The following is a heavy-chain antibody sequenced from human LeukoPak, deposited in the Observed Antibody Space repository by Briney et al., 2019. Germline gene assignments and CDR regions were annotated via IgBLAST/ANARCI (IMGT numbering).Heavy chain of an antibody. CDR1: GFTFSDYY. D-gene: IGHD5-18*01. V-gene: IGHV3-11*01. Sequence: GGSLRLSCAASGFTFSDYYMSWICQAPGKGLEWVSYISSSGSTIYYADSVKGRFTISRDNAKNSLYLQMNSLRAEDTAVYYCARDHQLWLLSSAFDIWGQGTMVTVSS. J-gene: IGHJ3*02. CDR3: ARDHQLWLLSSAFDI. CDR2: ISSSGSTI.